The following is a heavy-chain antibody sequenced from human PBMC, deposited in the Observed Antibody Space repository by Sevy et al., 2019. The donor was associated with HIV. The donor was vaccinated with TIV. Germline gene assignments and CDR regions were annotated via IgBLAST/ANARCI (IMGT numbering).Heavy chain of an antibody. CDR2: IYYSGST. CDR1: GGSISSGGYY. CDR3: ARGGLQLWLIHYCDY. Sequence: SETLSLTCTVSGGSISSGGYYWSWIRQHPGKGLEWIGYIYYSGSTYYNPSLKSRVTISVDTSKNQFSLKLSSVTAADTAVYYCARGGLQLWLIHYCDYWGHGTLVTVSS. D-gene: IGHD5-18*01. V-gene: IGHV4-31*03. J-gene: IGHJ4*01.